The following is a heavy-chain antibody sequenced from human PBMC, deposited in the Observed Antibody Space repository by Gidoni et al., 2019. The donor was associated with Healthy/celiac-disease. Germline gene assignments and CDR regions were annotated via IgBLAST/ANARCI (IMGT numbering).Heavy chain of an antibody. CDR2: ISSSSSYI. CDR3: ARGVNSVPAASYDY. D-gene: IGHD2-2*01. J-gene: IGHJ4*02. V-gene: IGHV3-21*01. CDR1: GCTFSSYS. Sequence: EVELVEAGGGLVKPGGSLSLSCAASGCTFSSYSMNWVRQAPGKGLEWVSSISSSSSYIYYADSVKGRFTISRDNAKNSLYLQMNSLRAEDTAVYYCARGVNSVPAASYDYWGQGTLVTVSS.